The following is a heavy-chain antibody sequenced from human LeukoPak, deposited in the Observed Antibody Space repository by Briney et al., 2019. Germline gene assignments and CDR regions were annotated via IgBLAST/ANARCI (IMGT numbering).Heavy chain of an antibody. D-gene: IGHD1-26*01. J-gene: IGHJ6*03. CDR1: GGSISSNS. CDR2: ISSSSSYI. Sequence: PSETLSLTCAVSGGSISSNSYYWGWIRQPPGKGLEWVSSISSSSSYIYYADSVKGRFTISRDNAKKSVYLQMNSLRAEDTAVYYCARAYSERYGLGYYYMDVWGKGTTVTISS. CDR3: ARAYSERYGLGYYYMDV. V-gene: IGHV3-21*01.